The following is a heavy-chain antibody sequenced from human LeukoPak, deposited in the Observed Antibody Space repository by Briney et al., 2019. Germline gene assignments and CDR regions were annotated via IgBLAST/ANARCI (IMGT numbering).Heavy chain of an antibody. J-gene: IGHJ4*02. CDR3: AKYEDYYDSSGYVDY. D-gene: IGHD3-22*01. V-gene: IGHV3-23*01. CDR2: ISGSGGST. Sequence: GGSLRLSCAASGFTFSSYGMSWVRQAPGKGLEWVSAISGSGGSTYYADSVKGRFTISRDNAKNTLYLQMNSLRAEDTAVYYCAKYEDYYDSSGYVDYWGQGTLVTVSS. CDR1: GFTFSSYG.